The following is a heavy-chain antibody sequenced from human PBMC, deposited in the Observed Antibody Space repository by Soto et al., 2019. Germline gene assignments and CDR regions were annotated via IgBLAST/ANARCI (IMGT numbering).Heavy chain of an antibody. V-gene: IGHV3-30*18. CDR1: GFTFSSYG. CDR3: AKGLFSWQLGVDY. D-gene: IGHD6-6*01. CDR2: ISYDGSNK. J-gene: IGHJ4*02. Sequence: GGSLRLSCAASGFTFSSYGMHWVRQAPGKGLEWVAVISYDGSNKYYADSVKGRFTISRDNSKNTLYLQMNSLRAEDTAVYYCAKGLFSWQLGVDYWGPGTLVTVSS.